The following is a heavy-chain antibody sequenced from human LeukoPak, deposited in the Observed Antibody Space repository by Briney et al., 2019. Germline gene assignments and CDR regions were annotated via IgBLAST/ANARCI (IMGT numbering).Heavy chain of an antibody. Sequence: ASVKVSCKASGGTFSSYATSWVRQAPGQGLEWMGGIIPIFGTANYAQKFQGRVTITADESTSKAYMELSSLRSEDTAVYYCARDRAPYYYDSSGYRSFDYWGQGTLVTVSS. CDR1: GGTFSSYA. CDR3: ARDRAPYYYDSSGYRSFDY. J-gene: IGHJ4*02. D-gene: IGHD3-22*01. V-gene: IGHV1-69*13. CDR2: IIPIFGTA.